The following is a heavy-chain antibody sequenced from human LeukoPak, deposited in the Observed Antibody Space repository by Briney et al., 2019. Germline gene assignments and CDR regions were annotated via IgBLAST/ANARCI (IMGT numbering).Heavy chain of an antibody. V-gene: IGHV1-69*05. CDR1: GGTFSSYA. J-gene: IGHJ6*03. Sequence: ASVKVSCKASGGTFSSYAINWVRQAPGQGLEWVGRIIPIFGTANYAQKFQGRVTITTDESTSTAYMELSSLRSEDTAVYYCARGVSGDQGYYNMDVWDKGTTVTVSS. CDR2: IIPIFGTA. D-gene: IGHD2-15*01. CDR3: ARGVSGDQGYYNMDV.